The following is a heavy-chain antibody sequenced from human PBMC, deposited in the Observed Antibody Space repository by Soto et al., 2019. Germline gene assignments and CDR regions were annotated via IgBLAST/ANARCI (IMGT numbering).Heavy chain of an antibody. D-gene: IGHD3-10*01. CDR2: IYPDDSDT. V-gene: IGHV5-51*03. J-gene: IGHJ4*02. CDR3: ARLRSGEARWLTDY. Sequence: EVQLVQSGAEVKKPGESLKISCKGSGYSFTTYWIGWVRQMPGKDLELMGIIYPDDSDTRYSPSFQGQVTISADKSISTIYLQWSSLKASHIAMYYCARLRSGEARWLTDYWGQGTLVTVSS. CDR1: GYSFTTYW.